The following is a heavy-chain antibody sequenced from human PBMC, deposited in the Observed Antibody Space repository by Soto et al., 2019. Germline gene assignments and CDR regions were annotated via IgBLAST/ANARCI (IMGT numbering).Heavy chain of an antibody. CDR2: IYYSGST. CDR3: ANYPTTVTSDY. V-gene: IGHV4-61*01. J-gene: IGHJ4*02. Sequence: QVRLQESGPGLVKPSETLSLTCTVSGGSVSSGSYYWSWIRQPPGKGLEWIGYIYYSGSTNYNPSLKSRVTISVDTSKNQFSLKLSSVTAADTAVYYCANYPTTVTSDYWGQGTLVTVSS. CDR1: GGSVSSGSYY. D-gene: IGHD4-17*01.